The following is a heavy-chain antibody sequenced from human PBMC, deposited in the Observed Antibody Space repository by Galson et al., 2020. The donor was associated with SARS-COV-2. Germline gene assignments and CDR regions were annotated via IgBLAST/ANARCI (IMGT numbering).Heavy chain of an antibody. CDR1: GYTFTSYD. J-gene: IGHJ6*03. Sequence: ASVKVSCKASGYTFTSYDINWVRQATGQGLEWMGWMNPNSGNTGYAQKFQGRVTMTRNTSISTAYMELSSLRSEDTAVYYCARCSSTSKNYYYYYMDVWGKETTVTVSS. D-gene: IGHD2-2*01. CDR2: MNPNSGNT. CDR3: ARCSSTSKNYYYYYMDV. V-gene: IGHV1-8*01.